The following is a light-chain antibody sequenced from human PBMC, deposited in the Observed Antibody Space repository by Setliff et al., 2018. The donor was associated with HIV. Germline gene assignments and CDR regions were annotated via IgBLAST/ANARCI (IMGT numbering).Light chain of an antibody. CDR2: DVG. J-gene: IGLJ1*01. V-gene: IGLV2-14*01. Sequence: QSALTQPASVSGSPGQAITISCTGTRSDVGGYNSVSWYQQLPGKAPKLIIYDVGKRPSGVSNRFSGSKSANTASLTISRLQAEDEADYYCSSYTSSSTYVFGTGTKVTVL. CDR3: SSYTSSSTYV. CDR1: RSDVGGYNS.